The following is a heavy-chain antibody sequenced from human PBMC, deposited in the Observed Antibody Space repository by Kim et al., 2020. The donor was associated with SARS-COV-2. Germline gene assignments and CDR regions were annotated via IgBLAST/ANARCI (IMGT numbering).Heavy chain of an antibody. D-gene: IGHD4-17*01. CDR1: GYTFTSYY. CDR3: ASTDYGEFRMGYFDY. CDR2: INPSGGST. J-gene: IGHJ4*02. Sequence: ASVKVSCKASGYTFTSYYMHWVRQAPGQGLEWMGIINPSGGSTSYAQKFQGRVTMTRDTSTSTVYMELSSLRSEDTAVYYCASTDYGEFRMGYFDYWGQGTLVTVSS. V-gene: IGHV1-46*01.